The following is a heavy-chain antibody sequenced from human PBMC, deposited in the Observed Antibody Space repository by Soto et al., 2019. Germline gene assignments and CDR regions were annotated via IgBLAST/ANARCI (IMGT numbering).Heavy chain of an antibody. CDR1: GYIFTNYD. V-gene: IGHV1-8*01. CDR2: INPNSGNT. D-gene: IGHD4-17*01. CDR3: ARGIKYGAYSRWFDP. Sequence: QVQLVQSGAEVKKPGASVKVSCKASGYIFTNYDINWVRQATGQGLEYLGWINPNSGNTGYVQKFQGRVTMTRNTSIKTAYMELNSLRSEDTAVYYCARGIKYGAYSRWFDPWGQGTLVTVSS. J-gene: IGHJ5*02.